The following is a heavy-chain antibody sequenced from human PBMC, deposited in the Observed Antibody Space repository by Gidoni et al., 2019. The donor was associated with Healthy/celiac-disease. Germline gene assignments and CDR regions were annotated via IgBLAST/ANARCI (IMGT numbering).Heavy chain of an antibody. J-gene: IGHJ6*02. D-gene: IGHD2-15*01. CDR1: GGTFSSYA. CDR3: AREDCSGGSCSRGMDV. Sequence: QVQLVQSGTEVQKPGSSVKVSCKASGGTFSSYAISWVRQAPGQGLEWMGGIIPIFGTANYAQKFQGRVTITADESTSTAYMELSSLRSEDTAVYYCAREDCSGGSCSRGMDVWGQGTTVTVSS. CDR2: IIPIFGTA. V-gene: IGHV1-69*01.